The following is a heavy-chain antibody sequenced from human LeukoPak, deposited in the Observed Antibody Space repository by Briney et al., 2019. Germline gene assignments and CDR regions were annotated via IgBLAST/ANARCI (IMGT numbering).Heavy chain of an antibody. CDR1: GFTFSSYA. J-gene: IGHJ4*02. CDR2: ISGSGGST. Sequence: GGSLRLSCAASGFTFSSYAMSWVRQAPGEGLEWVSAISGSGGSTYYADSVKGRFTISRDNSKNTLYLQMNSLRAEDTAVYYCAKAPYYDFWSGLDYWGQGTLVTVSS. V-gene: IGHV3-23*01. CDR3: AKAPYYDFWSGLDY. D-gene: IGHD3-3*01.